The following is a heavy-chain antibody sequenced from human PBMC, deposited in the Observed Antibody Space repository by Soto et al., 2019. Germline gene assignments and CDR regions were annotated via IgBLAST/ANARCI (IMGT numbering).Heavy chain of an antibody. CDR1: GYIFPNYG. CDR2: IRPYKGNT. J-gene: IGHJ4*02. Sequence: SVKVSCKASGYIFPNYGISWVRQAPGQGLEWMGWIRPYKGNTNYAQKFQGRVTMTTETSTGTAYMELRSLTSDDTAVYYCVRDLDGSGSYYTDYWGLGTLVTVSS. V-gene: IGHV1-18*01. D-gene: IGHD3-10*01. CDR3: VRDLDGSGSYYTDY.